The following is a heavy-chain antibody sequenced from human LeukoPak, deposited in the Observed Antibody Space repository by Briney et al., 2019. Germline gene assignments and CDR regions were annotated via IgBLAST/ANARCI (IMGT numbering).Heavy chain of an antibody. CDR3: ARALGTVTAGRRGAFDI. Sequence: PGGSLRLSCAASGFTFSSYAMHWVRQAPGKGLEWVAVISYDGSNKYYADSVKGRFTISRDNSKNTLYLQMNSLRAEDTAVYYCARALGTVTAGRRGAFDIWGQGTMVTVSS. CDR2: ISYDGSNK. J-gene: IGHJ3*02. V-gene: IGHV3-30-3*01. CDR1: GFTFSSYA. D-gene: IGHD1-26*01.